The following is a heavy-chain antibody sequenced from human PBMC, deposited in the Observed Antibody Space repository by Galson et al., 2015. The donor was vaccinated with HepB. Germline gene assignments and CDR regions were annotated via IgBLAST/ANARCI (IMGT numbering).Heavy chain of an antibody. CDR1: GFTFSSYW. Sequence: SLRLSCAASGFTFSSYWMSWVRQAPGKGLEWVANIKQDGSEKYYVDSVKGRFTISRDNAKNSLYLQMNSLRAEDTAVYYCARALLRFRTPNDYWGQGTLVTVSS. CDR2: IKQDGSEK. J-gene: IGHJ4*02. CDR3: ARALLRFRTPNDY. V-gene: IGHV3-7*03. D-gene: IGHD1-26*01.